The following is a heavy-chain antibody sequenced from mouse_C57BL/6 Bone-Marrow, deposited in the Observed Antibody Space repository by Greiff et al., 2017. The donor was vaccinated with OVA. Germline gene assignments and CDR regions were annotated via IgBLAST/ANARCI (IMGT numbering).Heavy chain of an antibody. D-gene: IGHD2-10*02. J-gene: IGHJ4*01. V-gene: IGHV1-64*01. Sequence: VQLQQSGAELVKPGASVKLSCKASGYTFTSYWMHWVKQRPGQGLEWIGMIHPNSGSTNYNEKFKSKATLTVDKSSSTAYMQLSSLTSEDSAVYYCARGRYGNLLGDYWGQGTSVTVSS. CDR3: ARGRYGNLLGDY. CDR2: IHPNSGST. CDR1: GYTFTSYW.